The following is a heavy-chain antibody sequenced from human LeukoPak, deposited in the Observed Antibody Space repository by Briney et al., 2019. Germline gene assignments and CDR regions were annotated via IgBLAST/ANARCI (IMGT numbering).Heavy chain of an antibody. CDR1: GYTFTSYA. CDR3: ARGPAPYYDFWSGHFWLDGNWFDP. J-gene: IGHJ5*02. Sequence: AASVKVSCKASGYTFTSYAMHWVRQAPGQRLEWMGWINAGNGNTKYSQKFQGRVTITRDTSASTAYMELSSLRSEDTAVYYCARGPAPYYDFWSGHFWLDGNWFDPWGQGTLVTVSS. V-gene: IGHV1-3*01. D-gene: IGHD3-3*01. CDR2: INAGNGNT.